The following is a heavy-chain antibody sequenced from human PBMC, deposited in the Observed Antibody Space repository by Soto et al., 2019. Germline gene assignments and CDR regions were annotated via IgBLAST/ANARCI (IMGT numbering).Heavy chain of an antibody. Sequence: GGPLRLSCAASGFSIRSYWINWVRQAPGKGLEWVANITEDGSEKYFVASVKGRFTISRDSAKNSLYLQMNNLRVEDTAVYFCARAPVVGAYSGMDVWGQGTTVTVSS. V-gene: IGHV3-7*01. CDR2: ITEDGSEK. D-gene: IGHD2-15*01. CDR3: ARAPVVGAYSGMDV. J-gene: IGHJ6*02. CDR1: GFSIRSYW.